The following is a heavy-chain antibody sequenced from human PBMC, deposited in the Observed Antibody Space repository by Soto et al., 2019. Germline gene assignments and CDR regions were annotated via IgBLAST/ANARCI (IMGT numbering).Heavy chain of an antibody. CDR2: VYYGGAIFYSGNI. J-gene: IGHJ3*02. Sequence: PSETLSLTCTVSGDSISSSNSHWGWTRQPPGKGLEYIGSVYYGGAIFYSGNIYYNPSLKSRVTISVDTSKNQFSLRRSSVTAADTGVYYCVRYDRINMKPYSPEGFHIWGQGTMVTVSS. CDR3: VRYDRINMKPYSPEGFHI. CDR1: GDSISSSNSH. D-gene: IGHD3-3*02. V-gene: IGHV4-39*01.